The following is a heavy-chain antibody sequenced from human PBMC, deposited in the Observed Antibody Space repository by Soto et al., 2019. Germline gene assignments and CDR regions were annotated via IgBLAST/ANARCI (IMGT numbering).Heavy chain of an antibody. Sequence: GGSLRLSCAASGFSVTNNYMNWVRQAPGEGLEWVSVIYSGGAAYYAESVKGRFIISRDNSENTVFLQMNSLRAEDTAVYYCARTYCAGDCYSRRNWFDSWGQGTLVTVSS. V-gene: IGHV3-53*01. CDR2: IYSGGAA. CDR1: GFSVTNNY. D-gene: IGHD2-21*02. J-gene: IGHJ5*01. CDR3: ARTYCAGDCYSRRNWFDS.